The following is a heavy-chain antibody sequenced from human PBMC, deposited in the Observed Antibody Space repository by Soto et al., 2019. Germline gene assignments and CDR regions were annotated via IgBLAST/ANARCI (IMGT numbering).Heavy chain of an antibody. CDR1: GFTFSSYA. Sequence: GGSLRLSCAASGFTFSSYAMSWVRQAPGKGLEWVSAISGSGGSTYYADSVKGRFTISRDNSKNTLYLQMNSLRAEDTAVYYCAKVSVAVAGLVEGAFDIWGQGTMVTVSS. D-gene: IGHD6-19*01. CDR3: AKVSVAVAGLVEGAFDI. CDR2: ISGSGGST. J-gene: IGHJ3*02. V-gene: IGHV3-23*01.